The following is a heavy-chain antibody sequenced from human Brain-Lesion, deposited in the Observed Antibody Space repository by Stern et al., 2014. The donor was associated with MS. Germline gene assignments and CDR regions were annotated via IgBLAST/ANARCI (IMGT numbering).Heavy chain of an antibody. V-gene: IGHV1-2*04. CDR2: INPNSGGT. D-gene: IGHD2-2*01. CDR1: GNSFTHFY. J-gene: IGHJ4*02. Sequence: QVQLVQSEAEVKKPGASVRVSCEASGNSFTHFYIHWVRQAPGQGLEWMGWINPNSGGTKFAQKFQGWVTITRDTSMTTAYMEVTSLTSDDTAVYYCARGGRYYADYWGQGTLVTVSS. CDR3: ARGGRYYADY.